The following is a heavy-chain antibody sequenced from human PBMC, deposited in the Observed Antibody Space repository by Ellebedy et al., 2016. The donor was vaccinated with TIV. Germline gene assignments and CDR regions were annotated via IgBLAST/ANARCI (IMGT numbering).Heavy chain of an antibody. Sequence: GESLKISCAASGFTFSNYAMSWVRQAPGKGLEWVSGFGVSSDSPYYADSVKGRFPTSRDNSESTLYLQMSGLRAEDTAVYFCARGKSGTYIHHAFDYWGQGALVTVSS. CDR3: ARGKSGTYIHHAFDY. V-gene: IGHV3-23*01. CDR1: GFTFSNYA. D-gene: IGHD1-14*01. CDR2: FGVSSDSP. J-gene: IGHJ4*02.